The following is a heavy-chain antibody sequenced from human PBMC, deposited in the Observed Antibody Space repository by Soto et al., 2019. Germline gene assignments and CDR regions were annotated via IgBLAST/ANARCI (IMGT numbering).Heavy chain of an antibody. CDR3: ARILGPYYYYGMDV. Sequence: QVQLQESGPGLVKPSETLSLTCTVSGGSISSYYWSWIRQPPGKGLEWIGYIYYSGSTNYNPSLKSRVTISVDTSKNQFSLKLSSVTAADMAVYYCARILGPYYYYGMDVWGQGTTVTVSS. CDR2: IYYSGST. J-gene: IGHJ6*02. V-gene: IGHV4-59*01. CDR1: GGSISSYY. D-gene: IGHD7-27*01.